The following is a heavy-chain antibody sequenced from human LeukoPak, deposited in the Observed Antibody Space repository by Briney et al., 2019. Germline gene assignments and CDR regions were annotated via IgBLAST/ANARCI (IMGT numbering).Heavy chain of an antibody. J-gene: IGHJ3*02. V-gene: IGHV1-18*01. D-gene: IGHD5-18*01. CDR1: GYTFTSYG. CDR2: ISAYNGNT. Sequence: ASVKASCKASGYTFTSYGISWVRQAPGQGLEWMGWISAYNGNTNYAQKLQGRVTMTTDTSTSTAYMELRSLRSDDTAVYYCARDRQYGYGSRNAFDIWGQGTMVTVSS. CDR3: ARDRQYGYGSRNAFDI.